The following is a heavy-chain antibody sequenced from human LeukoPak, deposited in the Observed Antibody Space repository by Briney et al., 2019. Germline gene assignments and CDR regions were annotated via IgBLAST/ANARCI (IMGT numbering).Heavy chain of an antibody. Sequence: GGSLRLSCAASGFTFSSYAMSWVRQAPGKGLEWVSAISGSGGSTYYADSVKGRFTISRDNSKNTLYLQKNSLRAEDTAVYYCATYSSGWSPAFDYWGQGTLVTVSS. D-gene: IGHD6-19*01. CDR1: GFTFSSYA. CDR3: ATYSSGWSPAFDY. J-gene: IGHJ4*02. V-gene: IGHV3-23*01. CDR2: ISGSGGST.